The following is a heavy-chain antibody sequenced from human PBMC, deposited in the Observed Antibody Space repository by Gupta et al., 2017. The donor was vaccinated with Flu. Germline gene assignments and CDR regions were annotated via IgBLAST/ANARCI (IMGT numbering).Heavy chain of an antibody. CDR3: ARRGTYYFDC. J-gene: IGHJ4*02. V-gene: IGHV4-31*02. D-gene: IGHD1-7*01. Sequence: FFWAWIRQVPGKGLEWIGYVHTSGNTYYNPSLRSRLMMSIDTSKNEFALEMTSMTAADTAMYYCARRGTYYFDCWGQGALVTVSS. CDR1: FF. CDR2: VHTSGNT.